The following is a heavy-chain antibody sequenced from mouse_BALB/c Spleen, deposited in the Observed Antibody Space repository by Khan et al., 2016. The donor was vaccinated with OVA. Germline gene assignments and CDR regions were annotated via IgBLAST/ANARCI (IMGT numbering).Heavy chain of an antibody. D-gene: IGHD2-1*01. CDR3: SRSNGNYWFAY. Sequence: QCQLVQSGPELKKPGETVKISCKASGYTLTDYGMNWVKQAPGKGLKWMGWINTYTGEATYADDFKGRFAFSLETSANTAYLQINNLKTEDTATYFCSRSNGNYWFAYWGQGTLVTVSA. J-gene: IGHJ3*01. CDR1: GYTLTDYG. V-gene: IGHV9-3-1*01. CDR2: INTYTGEA.